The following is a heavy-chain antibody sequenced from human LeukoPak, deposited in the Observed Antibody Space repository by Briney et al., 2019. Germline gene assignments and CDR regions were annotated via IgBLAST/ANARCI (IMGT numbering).Heavy chain of an antibody. J-gene: IGHJ4*02. CDR3: ARAWWGEGHFDY. CDR2: IWFDGSNK. V-gene: IGHV3-33*01. CDR1: GFTFSSYG. D-gene: IGHD2-8*02. Sequence: GGSLRLSCAASGFTFSSYGMHWVRQAPGKGLEWVAVIWFDGSNKFYRDSVRGRFTISRDDSKNTLYLQMHSLRAEDTAVYYCARAWWGEGHFDYWGQGTLVTVSS.